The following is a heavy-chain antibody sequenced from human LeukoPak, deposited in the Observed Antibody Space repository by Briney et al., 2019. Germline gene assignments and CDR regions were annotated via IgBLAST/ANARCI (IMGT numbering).Heavy chain of an antibody. Sequence: GGSLRLSCAASGFTFSSYWMSWVRQAPGKGLEWVANIKQDGSEKYYVDSVKGRFTISRDNAKTSLYLQMNRLRAEDAAVYYCAKAPVTTCSGAYCYPFDYWGQGTLVTVSS. V-gene: IGHV3-7*03. CDR3: AKAPVTTCSGAYCYPFDY. D-gene: IGHD2-21*01. J-gene: IGHJ4*02. CDR2: IKQDGSEK. CDR1: GFTFSSYW.